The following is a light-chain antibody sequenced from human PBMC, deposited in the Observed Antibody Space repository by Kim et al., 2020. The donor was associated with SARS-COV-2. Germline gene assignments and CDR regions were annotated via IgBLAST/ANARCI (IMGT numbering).Light chain of an antibody. CDR3: QQYSNWPPKYT. V-gene: IGKV3-15*01. CDR1: QSVYSD. CDR2: AAS. J-gene: IGKJ2*01. Sequence: SPGERVTRFCRASQSVYSDLAWYQQKSGQAPRLLVYAASTRATGIPARFSGSGSGTEFTLTISSLQSEDFAVYYCQQYSNWPPKYTFGQGTKLEI.